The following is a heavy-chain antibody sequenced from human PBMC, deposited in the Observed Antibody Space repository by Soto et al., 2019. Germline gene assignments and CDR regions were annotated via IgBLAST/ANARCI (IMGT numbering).Heavy chain of an antibody. V-gene: IGHV1-58*01. J-gene: IGHJ5*02. Sequence: SVKVSCKASGFTFSSSAVQWVRQARGQRLEWIGWIVLGNGNTNYAQKFQERVTITRDMSTSTAYMEVRSLTSDDTAVYYCATRIGNIGWYWLDTWGQGTLVTVSS. CDR1: GFTFSSSA. CDR2: IVLGNGNT. D-gene: IGHD6-19*01. CDR3: ATRIGNIGWYWLDT.